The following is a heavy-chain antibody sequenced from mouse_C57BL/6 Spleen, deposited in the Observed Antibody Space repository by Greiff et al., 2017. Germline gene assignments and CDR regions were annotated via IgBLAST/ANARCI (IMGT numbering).Heavy chain of an antibody. CDR2: IDPSDSYT. CDR1: GYTFTSYW. D-gene: IGHD1-1*01. CDR3: ARGGTTVVAHGYFDY. J-gene: IGHJ2*01. V-gene: IGHV1-50*01. Sequence: QVQLQQPGAELVKPGASVKLSCKASGYTFTSYWMQWVKQRPGQGLEWIGEIDPSDSYTNYNQKFKGKATLAVDTSSSTAYMQLSSLTSEDSAVYYCARGGTTVVAHGYFDYWGQGTTLTVSA.